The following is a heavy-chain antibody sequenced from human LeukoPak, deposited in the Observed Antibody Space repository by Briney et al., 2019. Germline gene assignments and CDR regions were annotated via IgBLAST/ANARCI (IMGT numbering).Heavy chain of an antibody. CDR1: GESSFSSYY. CDR2: INHSGYT. CDR3: SRQVVGNDY. J-gene: IGHJ4*02. D-gene: IGHD3-22*01. V-gene: IGHV4-34*01. Sequence: PSETLSLTCAVSGESSFSSYYWSSIRQPPGGALEWIGEINHSGYTNYNPSLKSRVTLSIDTSNHQFSLRLSSVTAAETAVYYCSRQVVGNDYWGQGNLVTVSS.